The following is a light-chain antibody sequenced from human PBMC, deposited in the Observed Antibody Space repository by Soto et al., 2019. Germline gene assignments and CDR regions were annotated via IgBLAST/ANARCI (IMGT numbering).Light chain of an antibody. CDR1: QSIRSH. Sequence: DIQMTQSPSSLSASVGDRVSITCRASQSIRSHLNWYQHKPGKAPKVLIYAASSLQGGVPSRFSGSGSGTDFTLTINSLQPEDFATYYCRQSFSAPFTFGPGTKVDVK. V-gene: IGKV1-39*01. J-gene: IGKJ3*01. CDR3: RQSFSAPFT. CDR2: AAS.